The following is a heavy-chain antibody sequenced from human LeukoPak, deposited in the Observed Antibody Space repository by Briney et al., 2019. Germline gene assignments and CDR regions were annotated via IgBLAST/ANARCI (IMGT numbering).Heavy chain of an antibody. CDR1: GDSITNSY. V-gene: IGHV4-59*13. Sequence: SETLSLTCSVSGDSITNSYWSWIRQPPGKRLEWIGYIYYNGSTTYNPSLRSRVTVSVDPSRKHFSLNLVSVTAADTAVYYCARPVRWTGGPVPRAWFDPWGQGALVIVSS. J-gene: IGHJ5*02. CDR2: IYYNGST. D-gene: IGHD3/OR15-3a*01. CDR3: ARPVRWTGGPVPRAWFDP.